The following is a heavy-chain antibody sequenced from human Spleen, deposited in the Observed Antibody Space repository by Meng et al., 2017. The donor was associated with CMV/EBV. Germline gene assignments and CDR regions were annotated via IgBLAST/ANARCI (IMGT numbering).Heavy chain of an antibody. J-gene: IGHJ5*02. Sequence: QVPLQHWGAGLLKPSETLSLTCAVYGGSFSGYYWSWIRQPPGKGLEWIGEINHSGSTNYNPSLKSRVTISVDTSKNQFSLKLSSVTAADTAVYYCARLPWIVPAARPSWSDPWGQGTLVTVSS. CDR1: GGSFSGYY. CDR2: INHSGST. D-gene: IGHD2-2*01. CDR3: ARLPWIVPAARPSWSDP. V-gene: IGHV4-34*01.